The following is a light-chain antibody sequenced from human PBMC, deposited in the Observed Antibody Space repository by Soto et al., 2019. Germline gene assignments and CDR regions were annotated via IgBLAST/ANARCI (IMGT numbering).Light chain of an antibody. J-gene: IGLJ1*01. CDR2: DNI. Sequence: QSVLTQPPSVSAAPGQKVTISCSGSSSNIGNNFVSWYQQLPGTAPKLLIFDNIQRPSGIPDQFSGSKSGTSATLGITGLQTGDEADYYCGTWDSSLSAYVFGTGTKLTVL. V-gene: IGLV1-51*01. CDR3: GTWDSSLSAYV. CDR1: SSNIGNNF.